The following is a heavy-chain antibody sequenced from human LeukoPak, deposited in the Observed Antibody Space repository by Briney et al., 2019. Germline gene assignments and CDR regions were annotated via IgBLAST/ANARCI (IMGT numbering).Heavy chain of an antibody. V-gene: IGHV1-46*01. D-gene: IGHD1-26*01. J-gene: IGHJ4*02. CDR3: ARVGNQPLLFGS. Sequence: ASVKVSCKASGYTFTRYYMYWVRQAPGQGLEWMGIINPSGGSTNYAQKFQGRVTMTRDTSVTTAYLELSRLRSDDTAMYYCARVGNQPLLFGSWGQGTLVTVSS. CDR1: GYTFTRYY. CDR2: INPSGGST.